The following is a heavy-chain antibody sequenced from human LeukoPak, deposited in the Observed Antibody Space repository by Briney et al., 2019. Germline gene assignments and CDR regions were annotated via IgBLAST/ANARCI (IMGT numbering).Heavy chain of an antibody. D-gene: IGHD4-17*01. V-gene: IGHV4-59*01. CDR1: GGSISSYY. CDR3: ARGSTVTLFRY. J-gene: IGHJ4*02. CDR2: IYYSGST. Sequence: KASETLSLTCTASGGSISSYYWSWIRQPPGKGLEWIGYIYYSGSTNYNPSLMSRVTISVDTSKNQFSLKLSSVTAADTAVYYCARGSTVTLFRYWGQGTLVTVSS.